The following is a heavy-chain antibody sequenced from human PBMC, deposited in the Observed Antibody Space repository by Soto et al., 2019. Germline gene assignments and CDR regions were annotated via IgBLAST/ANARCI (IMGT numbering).Heavy chain of an antibody. V-gene: IGHV1-18*01. Sequence: ASVKVSCNASCYTFTSYGISWVLQAPGQGLEWMGWISAYNGNTNYAQKLQGRVTMTTDTSTSTAYMELRSLRSDDTAVYYCARPWLRSGFDYWGQGTLVTVSS. CDR2: ISAYNGNT. CDR1: CYTFTSYG. J-gene: IGHJ4*02. CDR3: ARPWLRSGFDY. D-gene: IGHD5-12*01.